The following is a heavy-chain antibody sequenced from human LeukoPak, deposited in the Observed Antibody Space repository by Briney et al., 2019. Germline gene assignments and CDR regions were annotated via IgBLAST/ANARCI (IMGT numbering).Heavy chain of an antibody. D-gene: IGHD6-6*01. J-gene: IGHJ6*03. CDR1: GGSISSSSYY. CDR2: IYYSGST. Sequence: SETLSLTCTVSGGSISSSSYYWGWIRQPPGKGLEWIGSIYYSGSTYYNPSLKSRVTISVDTSKNQFTLKLSSVTAADTAVYYCANPKSSSYIYMDVWGKGTTVSVSS. V-gene: IGHV4-39*06. CDR3: ANPKSSSYIYMDV.